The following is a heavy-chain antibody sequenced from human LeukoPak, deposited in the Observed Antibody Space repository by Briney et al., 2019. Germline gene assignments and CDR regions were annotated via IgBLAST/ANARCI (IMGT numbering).Heavy chain of an antibody. V-gene: IGHV3-7*02. D-gene: IGHD2-2*01. CDR3: ARGFNYAFDY. Sequence: GGSLRLSCAASGFTFSIYWMTWVRQAPGKGLEWVANIKYDGSEKSYVDSVKGRFTISRDNAKNSLYLQMNSLRADDTATYYCARGFNYAFDYWGQGTLVTVSS. J-gene: IGHJ4*02. CDR2: IKYDGSEK. CDR1: GFTFSIYW.